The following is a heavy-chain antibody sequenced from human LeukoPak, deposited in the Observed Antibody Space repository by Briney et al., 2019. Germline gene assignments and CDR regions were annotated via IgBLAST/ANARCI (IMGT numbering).Heavy chain of an antibody. Sequence: PSETLSLTCTVSGGSISSGSYYWSWIRQPPGKGLEWIGSIYYSASTYYNPSLKSRVTISVDTSKNQFSLKLSSVTAADTAVYYCARDYYDSSGYFQHWGQGTLVTVSS. J-gene: IGHJ1*01. CDR1: GGSISSGSYY. CDR3: ARDYYDSSGYFQH. V-gene: IGHV4-39*07. D-gene: IGHD3-22*01. CDR2: IYYSAST.